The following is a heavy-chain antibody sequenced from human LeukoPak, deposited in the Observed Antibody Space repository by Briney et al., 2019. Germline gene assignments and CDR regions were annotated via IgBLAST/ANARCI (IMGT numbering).Heavy chain of an antibody. CDR3: ARGGAVGNGVKDYPMFDY. CDR2: IKPNSGDT. V-gene: IGHV1-2*02. D-gene: IGHD5/OR15-5a*01. J-gene: IGHJ4*02. Sequence: ASVKVSCKASGYTFTGYHLHWVRQAPGQGLEWMGWIKPNSGDTNYAQKFQGRVTMTRDTSVSTAFMEVSRLTSDDTAVYYCARGGAVGNGVKDYPMFDYWGQGTPVTVSS. CDR1: GYTFTGYH.